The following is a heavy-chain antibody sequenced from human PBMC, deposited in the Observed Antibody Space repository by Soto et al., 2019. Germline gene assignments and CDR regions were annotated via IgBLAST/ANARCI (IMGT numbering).Heavy chain of an antibody. CDR3: SRAGILTTPYYFDY. D-gene: IGHD4-4*01. CDR2: IRNKANSYTT. V-gene: IGHV3-72*01. J-gene: IGHJ4*01. Sequence: EVQLVESGGGLVQPGRSLRLSCAAFEFTFSDHYMDWVRQAPGKGLEWAGRIRNKANSYTTEYAASVKGRFTISRDDSKNSLFLQMNSLKTEDTAVYYCSRAGILTTPYYFDYWGQGTLVTVSS. CDR1: EFTFSDHY.